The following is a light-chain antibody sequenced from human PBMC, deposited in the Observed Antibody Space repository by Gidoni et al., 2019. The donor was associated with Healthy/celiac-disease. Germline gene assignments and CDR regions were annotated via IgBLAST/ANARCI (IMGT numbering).Light chain of an antibody. J-gene: IGKJ2*01. V-gene: IGKV3-15*01. CDR3: QQYNNWPPYT. CDR1: QSVSSN. CDR2: GAS. Sequence: EIVMTQSPATLSVSPGDRATLSCRASQSVSSNLAWYQQKPGQAPRLLICGASTSATGIPARFSGSGSGTEFTLTISSLQSEDFAVYYCQQYNNWPPYTFGQGTKLEIK.